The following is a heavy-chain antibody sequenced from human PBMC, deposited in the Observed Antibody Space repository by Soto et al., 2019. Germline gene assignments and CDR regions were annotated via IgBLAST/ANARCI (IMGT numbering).Heavy chain of an antibody. D-gene: IGHD2-15*01. Sequence: GGSLRLSCAASGFTFSSYSMNWVRQAPGKGLEWVSSISSSSSYIYYADSVKGRFTISRDNAKNSLYLQMNSLRAEDTAVYYCARDLATYCSGGSCYPFDYWGQGTLVTVSS. V-gene: IGHV3-21*01. CDR3: ARDLATYCSGGSCYPFDY. CDR1: GFTFSSYS. J-gene: IGHJ4*02. CDR2: ISSSSSYI.